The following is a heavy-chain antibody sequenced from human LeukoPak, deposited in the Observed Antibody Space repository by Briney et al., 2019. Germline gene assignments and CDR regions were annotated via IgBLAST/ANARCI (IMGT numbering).Heavy chain of an antibody. V-gene: IGHV3-64D*06. CDR1: GFTFSSYA. CDR3: VKGIAPGTLGGSYYDYYYYGMDV. D-gene: IGHD1-26*01. Sequence: GGSLRPSCSASGFTFSSYAMHWVRQAPGKGLEYVSAISSNGGSTYYADSVKGRFTISRDNSKNTLYLQMSSLRAEDTAVYYCVKGIAPGTLGGSYYDYYYYGMDVWGQGTTVTVSS. CDR2: ISSNGGST. J-gene: IGHJ6*02.